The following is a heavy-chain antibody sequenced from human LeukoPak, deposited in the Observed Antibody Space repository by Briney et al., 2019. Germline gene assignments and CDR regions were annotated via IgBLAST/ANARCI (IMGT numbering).Heavy chain of an antibody. CDR3: ARGPSRSVVVAAAKLRGNWFDP. J-gene: IGHJ5*02. D-gene: IGHD2-15*01. CDR1: GGSISSSSYY. Sequence: SETLSLTCTVSGGSISSSSYYWGWIRPPPGRGLEWIGEINHSASTNYNPSLKSRVTISVDTSKNHFSLKLSSVTAADTAVYYCARGPSRSVVVAAAKLRGNWFDPWGQGTLVTVSS. CDR2: INHSAST. V-gene: IGHV4-39*02.